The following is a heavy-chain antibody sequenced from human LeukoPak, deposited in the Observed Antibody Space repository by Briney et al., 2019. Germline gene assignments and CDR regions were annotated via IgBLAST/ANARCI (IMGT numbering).Heavy chain of an antibody. CDR3: AKDSPITMIVVAPGSAFDI. J-gene: IGHJ3*02. CDR1: GFTFSSYW. D-gene: IGHD3-22*01. Sequence: GGSLRLSCAASGFTFSSYWMSWVRQAPGKGLEWVSAISGSGGSTYYADSVKGRFTISRDNSKNTLYLQMNSLRAEDTAVYYCAKDSPITMIVVAPGSAFDIWGQGTMVTVSS. V-gene: IGHV3-23*01. CDR2: ISGSGGST.